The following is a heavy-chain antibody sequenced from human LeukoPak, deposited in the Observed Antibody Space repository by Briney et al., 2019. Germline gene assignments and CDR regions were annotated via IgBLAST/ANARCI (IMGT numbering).Heavy chain of an antibody. CDR2: IYHSGST. Sequence: KPSETLSLTCTVSGYSISSGYYWGWIRQPPGKGLEWIGSIYHSGSTYYNPSLKSQVTISVDTSKNQFSLKLSSVTAADTAVYYCARQHYDFWSGYYKDYYYYYMDVWGKGTTVTVSS. CDR3: ARQHYDFWSGYYKDYYYYYMDV. CDR1: GYSISSGYY. D-gene: IGHD3-3*01. V-gene: IGHV4-38-2*02. J-gene: IGHJ6*03.